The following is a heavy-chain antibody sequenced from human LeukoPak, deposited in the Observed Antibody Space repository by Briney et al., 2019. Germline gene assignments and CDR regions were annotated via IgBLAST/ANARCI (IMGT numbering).Heavy chain of an antibody. J-gene: IGHJ4*02. CDR2: ISAYNGNT. D-gene: IGHD6-19*01. CDR3: RSGWYGSGTDY. V-gene: IGHV1-18*01. Sequence: ASVKVSCKASGYTFTSYGISWVRQVPGQGLEWMGWISAYNGNTNYAQKLQGRVTMSTDTSTSTAYMELRSLRSDDTAVYYCRSGWYGSGTDYWGQGTLVTVPS. CDR1: GYTFTSYG.